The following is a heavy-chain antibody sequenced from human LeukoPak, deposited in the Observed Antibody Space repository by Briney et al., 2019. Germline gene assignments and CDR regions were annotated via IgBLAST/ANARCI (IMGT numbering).Heavy chain of an antibody. CDR2: IYYSGST. J-gene: IGHJ3*02. CDR1: GGSVSSGSYY. D-gene: IGHD6-13*01. CDR3: ARDPQYSSSSDAFDI. V-gene: IGHV4-61*01. Sequence: SETLSLTCTVSGGSVSSGSYYWSWIRQPPGKGLEWIGYIYYSGSTNYNPSLMSRVTISVGTSKNQFSLKLSSVTAADTAVYFCARDPQYSSSSDAFDIWGQGTMVTVSS.